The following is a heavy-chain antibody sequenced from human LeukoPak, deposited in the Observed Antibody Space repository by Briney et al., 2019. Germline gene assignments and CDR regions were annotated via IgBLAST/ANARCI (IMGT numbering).Heavy chain of an antibody. V-gene: IGHV4-39*01. Sequence: SETLSLTCTVSGGSISSSSQYWGWIRQPPGKGLEWISSIYYSGSTYFNPSLKSRLIISMDASKNQFSLKVNSVTAADTAVYFCATYWSSFDYWGQGSLVTVTS. CDR3: ATYWSSFDY. J-gene: IGHJ4*02. D-gene: IGHD2-15*01. CDR1: GGSISSSSQY. CDR2: IYYSGST.